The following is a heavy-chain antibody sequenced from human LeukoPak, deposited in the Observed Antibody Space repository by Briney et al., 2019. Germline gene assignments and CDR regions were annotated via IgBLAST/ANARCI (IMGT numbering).Heavy chain of an antibody. V-gene: IGHV4-30-4*01. CDR1: GGSISSGDYY. CDR2: IYYSGST. J-gene: IGHJ4*02. Sequence: SETLSLTCTVSGGSISSGDYYWSWIRQPPGKGLEWIGYIYYSGSTYYNPSLKSRVTISVDTSKNQFSLKLSSVTAADTAVYYCARVRVATTFDYWGQGTLVPVSS. CDR3: ARVRVATTFDY. D-gene: IGHD5-12*01.